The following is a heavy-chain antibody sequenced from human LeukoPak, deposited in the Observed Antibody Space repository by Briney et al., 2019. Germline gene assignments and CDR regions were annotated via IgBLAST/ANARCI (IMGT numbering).Heavy chain of an antibody. CDR2: INHSGST. Sequence: SETLSLTCAVYGGSSSGYYWSWIRQPSGKGLEWIGEINHSGSTNYNPSLKSRVTISVDTSKNQFSLKLSSVTAADTAVYYCARVFVKGYCSSTSCYSLKPLDYWGQGTLVTVSS. D-gene: IGHD2-2*01. CDR1: GGSSSGYY. CDR3: ARVFVKGYCSSTSCYSLKPLDY. V-gene: IGHV4-34*01. J-gene: IGHJ4*02.